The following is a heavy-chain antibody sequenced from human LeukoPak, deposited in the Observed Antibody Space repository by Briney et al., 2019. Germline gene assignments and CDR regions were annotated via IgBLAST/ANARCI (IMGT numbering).Heavy chain of an antibody. D-gene: IGHD3-3*01. V-gene: IGHV3-53*01. Sequence: GGSLRLSCAVSGFSVSDNYMIWVRQPPGKGLEWLSVIYSGGRINYADSVDGRFTISRDDAKNTLHLQMNSLRGDDTAVYYCARGAPGVGVVNQFDYWGQGTQVIVSS. J-gene: IGHJ4*02. CDR2: IYSGGRI. CDR3: ARGAPGVGVVNQFDY. CDR1: GFSVSDNY.